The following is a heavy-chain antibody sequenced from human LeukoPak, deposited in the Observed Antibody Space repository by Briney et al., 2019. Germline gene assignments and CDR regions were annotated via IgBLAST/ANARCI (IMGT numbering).Heavy chain of an antibody. CDR3: ARDPYQGAFDI. CDR1: GGSISNGDYY. V-gene: IGHV4-31*03. J-gene: IGHJ3*02. Sequence: SETLSLTCTVSGGSISNGDYYWSWVRQHPGKGLEWIGYIYYSGSTYSNPSLKSRVTILVDTSKNQFSLKLSSVTAADTAVYYCARDPYQGAFDIWGQGTLVTVSS. CDR2: IYYSGST.